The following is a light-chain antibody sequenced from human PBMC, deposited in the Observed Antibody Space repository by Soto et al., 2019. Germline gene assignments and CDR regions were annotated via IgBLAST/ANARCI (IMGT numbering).Light chain of an antibody. CDR2: HAS. Sequence: DIQMTQSPSSLSASVGDRVTITCRTSQSVNYHLTWYHQKPGRAPKPLILHASSLKSRVPSRFSGSGSGTDFTLTISSLQPEDFATYFCQLTSSPPLTFGQGTRLEI. CDR3: QLTSSPPLT. V-gene: IGKV1-39*01. CDR1: QSVNYH. J-gene: IGKJ2*01.